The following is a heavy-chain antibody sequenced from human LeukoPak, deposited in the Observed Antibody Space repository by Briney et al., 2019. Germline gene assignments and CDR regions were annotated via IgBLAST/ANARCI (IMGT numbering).Heavy chain of an antibody. CDR2: ISGSGGST. CDR3: AKDSYSSSSRPPYFDY. D-gene: IGHD6-6*01. CDR1: GFTFSSYA. Sequence: GGSLRLSCAASGFTFSSYAMSWVRQAPGKGLEWVSAISGSGGSTYYADSVKGRFAISRDNSKNTLYLQMNSLRAEDTAVYYCAKDSYSSSSRPPYFDYWGQGTLVTVSS. V-gene: IGHV3-23*01. J-gene: IGHJ4*02.